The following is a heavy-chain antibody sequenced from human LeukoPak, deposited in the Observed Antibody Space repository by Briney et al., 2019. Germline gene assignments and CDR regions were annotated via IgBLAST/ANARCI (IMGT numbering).Heavy chain of an antibody. CDR2: INHNGNVN. V-gene: IGHV3-7*03. D-gene: IGHD1-26*01. J-gene: IGHJ4*02. CDR1: GFTFSSYV. CDR3: AKDVGKWESLHFFDY. Sequence: GGSLRLSCAASGFTFSSYVMSWVRQAPGKGLEWVASINHNGNVNYYVDSVKGRFTISRDNARNTLYLQMNSLRGDDTAVYYCAKDVGKWESLHFFDYWGQGTLVTVSS.